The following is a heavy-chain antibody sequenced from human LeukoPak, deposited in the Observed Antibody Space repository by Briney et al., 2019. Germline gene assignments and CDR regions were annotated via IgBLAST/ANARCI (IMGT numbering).Heavy chain of an antibody. CDR3: ARYSYCGGDCYPTASDAFDI. D-gene: IGHD2-21*02. Sequence: SETLSLTCTVSGGSISSYYWSWIRQPPGKGLEWIGYIYYSGSTNYNPSLKSRVTISVDTSKNQFSLKLSSVTAADTAVYYCARYSYCGGDCYPTASDAFDIWGQGTMVTVSS. V-gene: IGHV4-59*01. J-gene: IGHJ3*02. CDR2: IYYSGST. CDR1: GGSISSYY.